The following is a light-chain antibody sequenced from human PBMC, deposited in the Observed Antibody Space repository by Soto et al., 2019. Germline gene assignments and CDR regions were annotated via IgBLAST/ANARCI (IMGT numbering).Light chain of an antibody. CDR2: GTS. CDR3: QQYNAWPLT. CDR1: QSLSSN. J-gene: IGKJ1*01. V-gene: IGKV3-15*01. Sequence: EIVLTQSPSTLSVSPGERATLSCRASQSLSSNLAWYQQKPGQAPRLPISGTSTRATGIPARFSGSGSGTEFTLTISSLQSEDFAVYYCQQYNAWPLTFGQGTKVDI.